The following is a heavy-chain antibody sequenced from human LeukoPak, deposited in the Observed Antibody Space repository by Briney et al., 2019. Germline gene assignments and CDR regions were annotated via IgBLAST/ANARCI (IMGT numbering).Heavy chain of an antibody. CDR3: ARQADYGLFDP. J-gene: IGHJ5*02. V-gene: IGHV4-61*02. D-gene: IGHD4-17*01. Sequence: PSETLSLTCTVSGDSISSGGYYWSWIRQPAGKGLEWIGRMYTSGSTNYNPSLKSRVNISLDTSKNQFSLKLNSVTAADTAMYYCARQADYGLFDPWGQGTLVTVSS. CDR1: GDSISSGGYY. CDR2: MYTSGST.